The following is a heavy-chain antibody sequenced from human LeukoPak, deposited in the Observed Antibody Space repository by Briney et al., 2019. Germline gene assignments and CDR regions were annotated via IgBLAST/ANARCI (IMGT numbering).Heavy chain of an antibody. J-gene: IGHJ4*02. V-gene: IGHV4-34*01. Sequence: SETLSLTCAVYGGSFSGYYWSWVRQPPGKGLEWIGEINHSGSNTYNPSLKSRVTISVDTSKNQFSLKLSSVAAADTAVYYCARLPKKYYYGSGRNLGPASYFDYWGQGTLVTVSS. CDR3: ARLPKKYYYGSGRNLGPASYFDY. CDR1: GGSFSGYY. CDR2: INHSGSN. D-gene: IGHD3-10*01.